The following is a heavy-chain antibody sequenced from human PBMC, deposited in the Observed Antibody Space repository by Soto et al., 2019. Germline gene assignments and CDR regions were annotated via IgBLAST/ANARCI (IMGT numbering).Heavy chain of an antibody. CDR2: LDGAGGNT. D-gene: IGHD3-10*01. CDR1: GFTFSDYA. J-gene: IGHJ6*02. V-gene: IGHV3-23*01. CDR3: AAPRDEYGSGVSWFTYGMDI. Sequence: GGSLRLSCLASGFTFSDYAMTWVRHVPGRGLEWVASLDGAGGNTYYADSVRGRFTISRDNSQNTLFLQMKRLTVDDTAIYYCAAPRDEYGSGVSWFTYGMDIWGQGTTVTVSS.